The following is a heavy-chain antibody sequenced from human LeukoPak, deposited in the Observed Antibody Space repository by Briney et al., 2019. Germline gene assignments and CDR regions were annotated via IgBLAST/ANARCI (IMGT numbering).Heavy chain of an antibody. CDR2: IYPGDSDT. CDR1: GYSFTIYW. V-gene: IGHV5-51*01. J-gene: IGHJ4*02. CDR3: ARQTGFTSSWYDY. Sequence: GESLKISCRVSGYSFTIYWIGWVRQLPGKGLEWMGIIYPGDSDTRYSPSFQGQVTISADKSLTTAYLQWSSLKASDTAMYYCARQTGFTSSWYDYWGQGTLVTVSS. D-gene: IGHD6-13*01.